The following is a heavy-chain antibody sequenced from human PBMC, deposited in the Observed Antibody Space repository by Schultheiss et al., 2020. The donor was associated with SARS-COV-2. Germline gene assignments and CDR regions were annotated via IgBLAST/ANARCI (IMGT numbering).Heavy chain of an antibody. CDR3: ARARGRAVVVIDAFDI. V-gene: IGHV1-2*02. Sequence: ASVKVSCKASGYTFTGYYMHWVRQAPGQGLEWMGWINPNSGGTNYAQKFQGRVTMTRDTSISTAYMELSRLRSDDTAVYYCARARGRAVVVIDAFDIWGQGTMVTVSS. CDR2: INPNSGGT. D-gene: IGHD2-15*01. J-gene: IGHJ3*02. CDR1: GYTFTGYY.